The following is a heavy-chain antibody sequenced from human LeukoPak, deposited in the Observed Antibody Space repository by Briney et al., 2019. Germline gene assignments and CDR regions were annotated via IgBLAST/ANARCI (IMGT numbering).Heavy chain of an antibody. J-gene: IGHJ3*02. CDR3: ARPRGQWLVRGDAFDI. Sequence: GGSLRLSCAASGFTFSSYWMSWVRQAPGKGLEWVASIKQDGSEKYYVDSVEGRFTISGDNAKNSLYLQMNSLTAEDTAVYYCARPRGQWLVRGDAFDIWGQGTMVTVFS. D-gene: IGHD6-19*01. CDR1: GFTFSSYW. CDR2: IKQDGSEK. V-gene: IGHV3-7*01.